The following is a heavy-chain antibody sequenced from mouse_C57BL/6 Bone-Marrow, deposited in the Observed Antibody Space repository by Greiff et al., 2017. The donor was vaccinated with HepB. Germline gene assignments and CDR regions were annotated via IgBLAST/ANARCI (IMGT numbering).Heavy chain of an antibody. CDR2: ISYDGSN. Sequence: EVKLMESGPGLVKPSQSLSLTCSVTGYSITSGYYWNWIRQFPGNKLEWMGYISYDGSNNYNPSLKNRISITRDTSKNQFFLKLNSVTTVDTATYYCARETTVVARDYAMDYWGQGTSVTVSS. CDR3: ARETTVVARDYAMDY. J-gene: IGHJ4*01. V-gene: IGHV3-6*01. D-gene: IGHD1-1*01. CDR1: GYSITSGYY.